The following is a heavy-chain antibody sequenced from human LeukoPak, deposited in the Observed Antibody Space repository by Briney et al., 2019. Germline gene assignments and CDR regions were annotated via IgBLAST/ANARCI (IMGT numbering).Heavy chain of an antibody. CDR1: GGSISSYY. J-gene: IGHJ6*03. CDR2: IYYSGST. D-gene: IGHD2-8*01. V-gene: IGHV4-59*01. Sequence: SETLSLTCTVSGGSISSYYWSWIRQPPGKGLEWIGYIYYSGSTNYNPSLKSRVTISVDTSKNQFSLKLSSVTAADTAVYYCARTVMGLYYYYMHVWGKGTTVTVSS. CDR3: ARTVMGLYYYYMHV.